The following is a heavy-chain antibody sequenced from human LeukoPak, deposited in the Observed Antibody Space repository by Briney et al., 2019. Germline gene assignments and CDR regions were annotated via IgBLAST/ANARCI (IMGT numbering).Heavy chain of an antibody. CDR3: ARDGGRKDDY. D-gene: IGHD2-15*01. J-gene: IGHJ4*02. V-gene: IGHV3-7*01. Sequence: GGSLRLSCAAPGFTFSSYWMSWVRQAPGKGLEWVANIKQDGSEKYYVDSVKGRFTISRDNAKNSLYLQMNSLRAEDTAVYYCARDGGRKDDYWGQATLVTVSS. CDR2: IKQDGSEK. CDR1: GFTFSSYW.